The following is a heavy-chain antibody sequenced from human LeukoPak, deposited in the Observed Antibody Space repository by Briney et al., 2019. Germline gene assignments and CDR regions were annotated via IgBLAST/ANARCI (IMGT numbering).Heavy chain of an antibody. CDR2: ISSSSSAI. Sequence: PGGSLRLSCAASGFSFSGYSMNWVRQAPGKGLEWVSYISSSSSAIYYADSVKGRFTISRDNAKNSLYLQMNSLRDEDTAVYYCARVGIAVAQFFDYWGHGTLVTVSS. V-gene: IGHV3-48*02. D-gene: IGHD6-19*01. J-gene: IGHJ4*01. CDR3: ARVGIAVAQFFDY. CDR1: GFSFSGYS.